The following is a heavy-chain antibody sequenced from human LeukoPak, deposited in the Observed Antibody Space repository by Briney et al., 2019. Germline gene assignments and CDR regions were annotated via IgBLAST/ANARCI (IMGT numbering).Heavy chain of an antibody. V-gene: IGHV1-18*01. CDR1: GYTFTSYG. CDR2: ISAYNGNT. J-gene: IGHJ4*02. CDR3: ARVLRGAYYDILTGRADY. Sequence: ASVKVSCKASGYTFTSYGISWVRQAPGQGLEWMGWISAYNGNTNYAQKLQGRVTMTTDTSTSTAYMELRGLRSDDTAVYYCARVLRGAYYDILTGRADYWGQGTLVTVSS. D-gene: IGHD3-9*01.